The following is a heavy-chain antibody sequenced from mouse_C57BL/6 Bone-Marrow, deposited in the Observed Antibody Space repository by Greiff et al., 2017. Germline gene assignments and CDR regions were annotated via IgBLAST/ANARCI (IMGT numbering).Heavy chain of an antibody. CDR1: GYSFTDYN. D-gene: IGHD4-1*02. CDR2: INPNYGTT. V-gene: IGHV1-39*01. CDR3: ARSTGRLHYFDY. J-gene: IGHJ2*01. Sequence: EVQRVESGPELVKPGASVKISCKASGYSFTDYNMNWVKQSNGKSLEWIGVINPNYGTTSYNQKFKGKATLTVDKSSSTAYMQLSSLTSEDSAVYYCARSTGRLHYFDYWGQGTTRTVSS.